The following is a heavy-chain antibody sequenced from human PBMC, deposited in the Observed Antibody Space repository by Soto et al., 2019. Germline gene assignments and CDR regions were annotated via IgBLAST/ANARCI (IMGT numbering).Heavy chain of an antibody. V-gene: IGHV4-39*01. CDR3: ARHETDMVNDY. Sequence: QLQLQESGPRVVKPSETLSLTCNVTGGSIRSINHYWGWIRQSPAKGLEWIGSLYYSGNTYHNPSFKSRVTMSGDTSKSQFSLRLSAVTAAATAVYFCARHETDMVNDYWGQGILVTVSS. CDR2: LYYSGNT. CDR1: GGSIRSINHY. D-gene: IGHD2-21*01. J-gene: IGHJ4*02.